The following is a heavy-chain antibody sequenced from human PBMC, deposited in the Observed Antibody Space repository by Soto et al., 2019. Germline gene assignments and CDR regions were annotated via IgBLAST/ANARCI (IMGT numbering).Heavy chain of an antibody. Sequence: VASVKVSCKASGDTFGSYDINWVRQASGHGLEWMGWMNPNSGGTDYAQKFRGRVTMTSNTSISTAYLDLSSLRSEDTAVYYCARVSWCGDLGNFDYALDGWGQGTTVTVSS. CDR1: GDTFGSYD. CDR3: ARVSWCGDLGNFDYALDG. V-gene: IGHV1-8*02. D-gene: IGHD3-10*01. J-gene: IGHJ6*02. CDR2: MNPNSGGT.